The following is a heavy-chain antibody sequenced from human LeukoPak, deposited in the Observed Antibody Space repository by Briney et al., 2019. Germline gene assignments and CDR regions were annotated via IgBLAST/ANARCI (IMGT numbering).Heavy chain of an antibody. CDR2: INHSGST. Sequence: SETLSLTCAVYGGSFSGYYWSWIRQPPGKGLEWIGEINHSGSTNYNPSLKSRVTISVDTSKNQFSLKLSSVTAADTAVYYCARLKARVTIFGVAGDYWGQGTPVTVSS. J-gene: IGHJ4*02. CDR3: ARLKARVTIFGVAGDY. D-gene: IGHD3-3*01. CDR1: GGSFSGYY. V-gene: IGHV4-34*01.